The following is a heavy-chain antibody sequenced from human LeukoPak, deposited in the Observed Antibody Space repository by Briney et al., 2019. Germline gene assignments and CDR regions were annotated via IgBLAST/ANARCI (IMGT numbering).Heavy chain of an antibody. V-gene: IGHV3-21*01. CDR2: IRSSGSYI. J-gene: IGHJ4*02. D-gene: IGHD4/OR15-4a*01. CDR3: ARDVLIDC. Sequence: GGSLRLSCAASGFTFSSYTMNWVRQAPGKGLEWVSSIRSSGSYIFYADSVKGLFTISRDNAENSLYLQMNSLRAEDTAVYYCARDVLIDCWGQGTLVTVSS. CDR1: GFTFSSYT.